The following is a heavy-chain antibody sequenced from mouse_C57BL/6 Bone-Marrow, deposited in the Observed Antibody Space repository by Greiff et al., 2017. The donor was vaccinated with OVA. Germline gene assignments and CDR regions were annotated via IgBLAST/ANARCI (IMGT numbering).Heavy chain of an antibody. CDR3: GRDEIVTTYYAMDY. Sequence: EVQLKESGPGLVKPSQSLSLTCSVTGYSITSGYYWNWIRQLPGNKLEWMAYISYDGSNTYNPALKNRISITRDTSKNQFFLKLMSVTTEDKATNYCGRDEIVTTYYAMDYWGQGTSVTVSS. J-gene: IGHJ4*01. D-gene: IGHD2-5*01. V-gene: IGHV3-6*01. CDR2: ISYDGSN. CDR1: GYSITSGYY.